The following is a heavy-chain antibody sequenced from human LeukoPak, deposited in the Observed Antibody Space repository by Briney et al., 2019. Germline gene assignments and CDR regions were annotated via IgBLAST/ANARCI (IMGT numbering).Heavy chain of an antibody. CDR2: ISSSSSYI. CDR3: ARGVFWQQEHYGMDV. V-gene: IGHV3-21*01. Sequence: GGSLRLSCAASGFTFSIYSINWVRQAPGKGLEWVSSISSSSSYIYYADSVKGRFTISRDDAKNSVYLQMNSLRAEDTSVYYCARGVFWQQEHYGMDVWGQGTTVSVSS. CDR1: GFTFSIYS. D-gene: IGHD6-13*01. J-gene: IGHJ6*02.